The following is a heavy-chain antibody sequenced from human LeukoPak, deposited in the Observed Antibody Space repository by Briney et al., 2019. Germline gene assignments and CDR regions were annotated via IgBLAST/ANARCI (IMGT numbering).Heavy chain of an antibody. Sequence: SETLSLTCTVSGGSISSYYWSWIRQPPGKGLDWIGYIYYSGSTNYNPSLKSRVTISVDTSKNQFSLKLSSVTAADTAVYYCASLYGSGRRFDPWGQGTLVTVSS. D-gene: IGHD3-10*01. CDR2: IYYSGST. CDR3: ASLYGSGRRFDP. V-gene: IGHV4-59*01. J-gene: IGHJ5*02. CDR1: GGSISSYY.